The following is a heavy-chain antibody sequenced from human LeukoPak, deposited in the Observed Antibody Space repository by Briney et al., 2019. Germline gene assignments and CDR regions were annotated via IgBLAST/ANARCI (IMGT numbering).Heavy chain of an antibody. CDR1: GYIFTGYY. J-gene: IGHJ6*03. CDR2: INPNSGDT. V-gene: IGHV1-2*02. Sequence: ASVKVSCKASGYIFTGYYIYWVRQAPGQGLEWMGWINPNSGDTKYAQKFQGRVTMTRDTSNNTVYMDLTRLIFDDTAMYYCAKAGLGYSSSWDYYYYMDVWGKGTTVTVSS. CDR3: AKAGLGYSSSWDYYYYMDV. D-gene: IGHD6-13*01.